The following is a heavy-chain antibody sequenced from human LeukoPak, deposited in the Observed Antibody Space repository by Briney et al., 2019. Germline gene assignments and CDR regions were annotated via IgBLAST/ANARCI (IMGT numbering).Heavy chain of an antibody. V-gene: IGHV1-46*01. CDR2: INPSGGST. CDR1: GYTFTSYY. J-gene: IGHJ5*02. Sequence: ASVTVSFKASGYTFTSYYMHWVRQAPGQGLEWMGIINPSGGSTSYAQKFQGRVTMTRDTSTSTVYMELSSLRSEDTAVYYCARDGDNWNPSRRWFDPWGQGTLVAVSP. CDR3: ARDGDNWNPSRRWFDP. D-gene: IGHD1-20*01.